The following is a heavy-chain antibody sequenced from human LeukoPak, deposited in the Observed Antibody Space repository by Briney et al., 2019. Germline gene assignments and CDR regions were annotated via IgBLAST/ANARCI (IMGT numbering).Heavy chain of an antibody. CDR1: GYSFSSYG. J-gene: IGHJ5*02. V-gene: IGHV1-18*01. Sequence: GASVKVSCKTSGYSFSSYGIAWVRQAPGQGLEWMGWISGYNGKTDYAENLQGRVTMTTDTSTSTGYMELRSLRSDDTAVYYCVREGALHDTGDHYLSWFDPWGQGTLVTVSS. D-gene: IGHD2-8*02. CDR2: ISGYNGKT. CDR3: VREGALHDTGDHYLSWFDP.